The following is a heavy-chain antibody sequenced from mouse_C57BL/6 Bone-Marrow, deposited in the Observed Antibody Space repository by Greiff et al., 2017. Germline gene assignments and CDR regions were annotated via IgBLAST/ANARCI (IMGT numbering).Heavy chain of an antibody. J-gene: IGHJ3*01. V-gene: IGHV14-4*01. Sequence: EVQLQQSGAELVRPGASVKLSCTASGFNIKDDYMHWVKQRPEQGLEWIGWIDPENGDTEYASKFQGKATITADTSSNTAYLQLSSLTSEDTAVYYCTTEYYGSSSLFAYWGQGTLVTVSA. CDR3: TTEYYGSSSLFAY. CDR2: IDPENGDT. CDR1: GFNIKDDY. D-gene: IGHD1-1*01.